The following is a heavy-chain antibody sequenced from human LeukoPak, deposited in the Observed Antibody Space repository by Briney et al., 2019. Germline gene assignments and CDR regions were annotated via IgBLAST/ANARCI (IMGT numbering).Heavy chain of an antibody. V-gene: IGHV4-31*03. J-gene: IGHJ4*02. CDR1: GGSISSGGYY. D-gene: IGHD3-22*01. CDR2: IYDSGST. CDR3: ARVTMIVVVIDY. Sequence: SETLSLTCTVSGGSISSGGYYWSWIRQHSGRGLEWIGYIYDSGSTYYNPSLKSRVTISVGTSKNHFSLKLSSVTAAGTAVYYCARVTMIVVVIDYWGQGTLVTVSS.